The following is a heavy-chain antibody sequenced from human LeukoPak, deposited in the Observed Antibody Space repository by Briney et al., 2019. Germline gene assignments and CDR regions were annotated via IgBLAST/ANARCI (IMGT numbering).Heavy chain of an antibody. CDR3: AKIYSGSYYELDY. CDR2: ISGRGGST. V-gene: IGHV3-23*01. Sequence: PGGTLRLSCAASGYTFSSYAMSWVRQAPGKGLEWVSAISGRGGSTYYADSVKGRFTISRDNSKHTLYLQMNSLRAEDTAVYYCAKIYSGSYYELDYWGQGTLVTVSS. J-gene: IGHJ4*02. D-gene: IGHD1-26*01. CDR1: GYTFSSYA.